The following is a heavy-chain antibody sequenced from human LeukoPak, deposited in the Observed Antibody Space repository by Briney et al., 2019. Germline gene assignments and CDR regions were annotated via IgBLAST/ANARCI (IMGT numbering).Heavy chain of an antibody. CDR2: IYSSGNT. Sequence: GGSLRLSCAASGFTVSSNYMSWVRHAPEKGLEWVSVIYSSGNTYYADSVKGRFTISRDNSKNTLYLQMNSLRAEDTAVYYCARGARRICSSTSCPFDPWGQGTLVTVSS. J-gene: IGHJ5*02. CDR3: ARGARRICSSTSCPFDP. D-gene: IGHD2-2*01. V-gene: IGHV3-53*01. CDR1: GFTVSSNY.